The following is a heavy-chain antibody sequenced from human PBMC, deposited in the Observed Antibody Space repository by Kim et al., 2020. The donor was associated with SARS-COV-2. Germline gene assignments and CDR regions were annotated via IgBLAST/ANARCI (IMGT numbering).Heavy chain of an antibody. CDR3: ARHSGSYSSYWYFDL. D-gene: IGHD1-26*01. Sequence: SETLSLTCTVSGGSISSYYWSWIRQPPGKGLEWIGYIYYSGSTNYNPSLKSRVTISVDTSKNQFSLKLSSVTAADTAVYYCARHSGSYSSYWYFDLWGRGTLVTVSS. J-gene: IGHJ2*01. CDR1: GGSISSYY. CDR2: IYYSGST. V-gene: IGHV4-59*08.